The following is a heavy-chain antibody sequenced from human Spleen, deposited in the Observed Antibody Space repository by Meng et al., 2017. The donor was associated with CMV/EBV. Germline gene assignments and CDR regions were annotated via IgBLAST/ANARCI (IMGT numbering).Heavy chain of an antibody. J-gene: IGHJ6*02. CDR2: ISYSGSNT. Sequence: GGSLRLSCAASGFTFSSYVMAWVRQGPGKGLEAVSSISYSGSNTYYEDFAKGRFTISRDNSKNTLYLQMNSLRVGDTAVYHCAKILVAHISSYYYGMDVWGQGTPVTVSS. CDR1: GFTFSSYV. D-gene: IGHD3-22*01. CDR3: AKILVAHISSYYYGMDV. V-gene: IGHV3-23*01.